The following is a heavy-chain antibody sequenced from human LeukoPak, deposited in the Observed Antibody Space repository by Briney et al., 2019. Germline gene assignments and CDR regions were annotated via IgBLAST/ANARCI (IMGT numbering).Heavy chain of an antibody. CDR2: IYYSGST. D-gene: IGHD2-2*01. V-gene: IGHV4-39*07. CDR3: ARGREDFILVPGTKRKSYYMDV. J-gene: IGHJ6*03. Sequence: GSLRLSCAASGFTFRSYGMHWVRQPPGKGLEWIGSIYYSGSTYYSPSLKSRVTISVDTSKNQFSLKLRTVTAADTAVYYCARGREDFILVPGTKRKSYYMDVWGKGTTVTVSS. CDR1: GFTFRSYG.